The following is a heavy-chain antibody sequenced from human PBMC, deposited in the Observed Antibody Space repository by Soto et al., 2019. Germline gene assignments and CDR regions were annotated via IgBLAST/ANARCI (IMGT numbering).Heavy chain of an antibody. CDR3: ARGANWGFKAGAFDI. J-gene: IGHJ3*02. V-gene: IGHV5-51*01. CDR2: IYPGDSDT. CDR1: GYSFTSYW. Sequence: GESLKISCKGSGYSFTSYWIGWVRQMPGKGLEWMGIIYPGDSDTRYSPSFQGQVTISADKSISTAYLQWSSLKASDTAMYYCARGANWGFKAGAFDIWGQGTMVTVSS. D-gene: IGHD7-27*01.